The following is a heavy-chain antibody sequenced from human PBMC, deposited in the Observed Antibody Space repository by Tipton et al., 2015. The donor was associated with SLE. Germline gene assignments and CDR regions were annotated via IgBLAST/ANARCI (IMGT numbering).Heavy chain of an antibody. CDR1: GGSISSHY. CDR3: ARLHRIAAAGSFDY. CDR2: IYYSGST. J-gene: IGHJ4*02. Sequence: TLSLTCTVSGGSISSHYWSWIRQPPGKGLEWIGYIYYSGSTNYNPSLKSRVTISVDTSKNQFSLKLSPVTAADTAVYYCARLHRIAAAGSFDYWGQGTLVTVSS. V-gene: IGHV4-59*11. D-gene: IGHD6-13*01.